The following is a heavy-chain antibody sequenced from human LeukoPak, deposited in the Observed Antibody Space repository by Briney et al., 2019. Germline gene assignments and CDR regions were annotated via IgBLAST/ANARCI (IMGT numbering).Heavy chain of an antibody. CDR3: ARSMQVNGDYVWYYFDY. Sequence: GGSLRLSCAASGLTFNNYWMNWVRQAPGKGLEWVANIKQDGSEKKYVDSVKGRFTISRDNAKKSLYLQMNSLRAEDTAVYYCARSMQVNGDYVWYYFDYWGQGTLVTVSS. J-gene: IGHJ4*02. CDR1: GLTFNNYW. D-gene: IGHD4-17*01. V-gene: IGHV3-7*01. CDR2: IKQDGSEK.